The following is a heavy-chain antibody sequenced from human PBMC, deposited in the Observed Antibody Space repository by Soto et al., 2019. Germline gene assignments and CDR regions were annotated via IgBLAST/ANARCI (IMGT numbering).Heavy chain of an antibody. V-gene: IGHV1-69*10. Sequence: SVKVSCKASGGTFTSYTISWVRQAPGQGLEWMGGIIPILGIANYAQKFQGRVTITADKSTSTAYMELSSLRSEDTAVYYCARDRGRAYNDIWGEGTMVTVS. J-gene: IGHJ3*02. CDR2: IIPILGIA. D-gene: IGHD1-1*01. CDR3: ARDRGRAYNDI. CDR1: GGTFTSYT.